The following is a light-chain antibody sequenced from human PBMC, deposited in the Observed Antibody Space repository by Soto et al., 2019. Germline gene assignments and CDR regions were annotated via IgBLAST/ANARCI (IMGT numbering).Light chain of an antibody. CDR2: ATS. CDR1: QSISGY. J-gene: IGKJ5*01. Sequence: DIHMTQSPSSLAASVGDRVTITCRASQSISGYLNWYQQKPGKAPRLLIYATSNLQSGVPSRFSGRGSGTNFTLTISSLQPEVFATYYCQQSYSPPSITFGQGTRLETK. V-gene: IGKV1-39*01. CDR3: QQSYSPPSIT.